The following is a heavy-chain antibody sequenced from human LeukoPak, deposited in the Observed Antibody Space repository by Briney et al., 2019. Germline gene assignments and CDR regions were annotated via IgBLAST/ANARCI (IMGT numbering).Heavy chain of an antibody. D-gene: IGHD5-18*01. CDR3: ATTRGYSTNDAFDI. CDR1: GASITTYY. CDR2: MYHTGTS. Sequence: SETLSLTCSVSGASITTYYWNWIRQSPGKGLEWIGYMYHTGTSDYNPSLQSRVTISLDTPNNKVSLTLTSVTAAVTAVYYCATTRGYSTNDAFDIWGQGTRVTVSS. J-gene: IGHJ3*02. V-gene: IGHV4-59*01.